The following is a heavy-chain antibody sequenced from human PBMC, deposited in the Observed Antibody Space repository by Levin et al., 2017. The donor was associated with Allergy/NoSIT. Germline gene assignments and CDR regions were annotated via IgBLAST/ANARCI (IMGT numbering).Heavy chain of an antibody. V-gene: IGHV3-33*01. CDR2: IRFDGSGK. Sequence: GGSLRLSCAASGFTFSSCGMHWVRQAPGKGLEWVTVIRFDGSGKYYADSVKGRFTISRDNSKNTLYLQMNSLRVEDTAVYYCARDHPRRGPKISGIFDMWGQGTMVIVSS. D-gene: IGHD3-10*01. J-gene: IGHJ3*02. CDR1: GFTFSSCG. CDR3: ARDHPRRGPKISGIFDM.